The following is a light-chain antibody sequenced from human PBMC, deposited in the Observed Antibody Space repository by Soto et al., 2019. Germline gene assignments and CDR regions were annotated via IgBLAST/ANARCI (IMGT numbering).Light chain of an antibody. Sequence: DVVMTQTPLSLSVAPGQPASNSCKSSQSLLHITGETFLFWYLQKPGQSPQLLIYEVSTRVSGVPDRFSGSGSGTDFTLEISRVEIDDVGIYYCMQSTQLPPTFGQGTRLGIE. V-gene: IGKV2D-29*02. CDR1: QSLLHITGETF. CDR2: EVS. J-gene: IGKJ5*01. CDR3: MQSTQLPPT.